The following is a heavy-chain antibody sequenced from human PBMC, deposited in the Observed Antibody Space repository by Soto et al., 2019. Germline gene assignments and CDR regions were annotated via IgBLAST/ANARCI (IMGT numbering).Heavy chain of an antibody. D-gene: IGHD2-15*01. CDR3: ARDSQKRYCSGGSCYSSSDEYYYYYGMDV. Sequence: ASVKVSCKASGYTFTSYAMHWVRQAPGQGLEWMGWINAGNGNTKYSQKFQGRVTITRDTSASTAYMELSSLRSEDTAVYYCARDSQKRYCSGGSCYSSSDEYYYYYGMDVWGQGTTVTVSS. J-gene: IGHJ6*02. CDR2: INAGNGNT. V-gene: IGHV1-3*01. CDR1: GYTFTSYA.